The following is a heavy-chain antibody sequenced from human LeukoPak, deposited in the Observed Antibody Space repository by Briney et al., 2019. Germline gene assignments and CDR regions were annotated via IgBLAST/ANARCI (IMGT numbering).Heavy chain of an antibody. CDR3: ARRYCSSTSCR. CDR1: GFTFSSNG. D-gene: IGHD2-2*01. V-gene: IGHV3-48*01. Sequence: QPGGSLRLSCAASGFTFSSNGMNWVRQAPGKGLEWVSYISATGGTIYYADSVKGRFTISRDNSKNTLYLQMNSLRAEDTAVYYCARRYCSSTSCRWGQGTLVTVSS. CDR2: ISATGGTI. J-gene: IGHJ4*02.